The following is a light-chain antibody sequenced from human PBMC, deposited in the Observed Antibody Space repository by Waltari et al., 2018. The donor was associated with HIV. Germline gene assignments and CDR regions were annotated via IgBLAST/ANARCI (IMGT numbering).Light chain of an antibody. CDR1: NIGYRS. CDR3: QVWASNSAYVV. CDR2: DDT. Sequence: YELTQPPSVSVAPGQPATITCGGDNIGYRSVHRYQQKAGQAPVLVFYDDTDRPSGIPERFSGSKSGNTATLTISRVEAGDEADYYCQVWASNSAYVVFGGRTKLTVL. J-gene: IGLJ2*01. V-gene: IGLV3-21*02.